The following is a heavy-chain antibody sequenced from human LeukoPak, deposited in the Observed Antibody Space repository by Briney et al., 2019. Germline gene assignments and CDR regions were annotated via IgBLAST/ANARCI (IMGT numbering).Heavy chain of an antibody. CDR2: ISAYNGNT. V-gene: IGHV1-18*01. CDR1: GYTFTSYG. CDR3: ARGVNRIAVAGTFGY. Sequence: ASVKVSCKASGYTFTSYGISWVRQAPGQGLEWMGWISAYNGNTNYAQKLQGRVTMTTDTSTSTAYMELRSLRSDDTAVYYCARGVNRIAVAGTFGYWGQGTLVTVSS. D-gene: IGHD6-19*01. J-gene: IGHJ4*02.